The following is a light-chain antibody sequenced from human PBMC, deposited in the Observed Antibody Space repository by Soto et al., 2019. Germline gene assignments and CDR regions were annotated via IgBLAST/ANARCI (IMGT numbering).Light chain of an antibody. CDR2: AAS. CDR1: HNINNW. J-gene: IGKJ4*01. Sequence: DIQMTQSPSTLSASVGDRVTITCRASHNINNWLAWYLQKPGKAPKLLIYAASSLQSGVPSRFSGSGSGTDFTLTISSLQPEDFATYYCQQANSFPLTFGGGTKVEIK. V-gene: IGKV1-12*01. CDR3: QQANSFPLT.